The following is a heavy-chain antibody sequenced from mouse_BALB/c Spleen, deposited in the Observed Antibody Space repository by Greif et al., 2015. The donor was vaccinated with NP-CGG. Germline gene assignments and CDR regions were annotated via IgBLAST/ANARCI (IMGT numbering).Heavy chain of an antibody. Sequence: VKLQESGPGLVAPSRSLSITCTVSGFSLTSYDISWIRQPPGKGLEWLGVIWTGGGTNYNSAFMSRLSISKDNSKSQVFLKMNSLQTDDTAIYYCVRDPYGMDYWGQGTSVTVSS. V-gene: IGHV2-9-2*01. CDR1: GFSLTSYD. CDR3: VRDPYGMDY. CDR2: IWTGGGT. J-gene: IGHJ4*01.